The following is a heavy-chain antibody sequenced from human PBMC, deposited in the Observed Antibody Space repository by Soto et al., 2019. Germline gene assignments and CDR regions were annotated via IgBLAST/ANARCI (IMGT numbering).Heavy chain of an antibody. D-gene: IGHD3-22*01. CDR2: ISGSGGST. J-gene: IGHJ4*02. CDR1: GFTFSSYA. CDR3: AKARADYYDSSGYPVDY. Sequence: EVQLLESGGGLVQPGGSLRLSCAASGFTFSSYAMSWVRQAPGKGLEWVSAISGSGGSTYYADSVKGRFTISRENSKNTRYRQMNSLRAEDTAVHYCAKARADYYDSSGYPVDYWGQGTLVTVSP. V-gene: IGHV3-23*01.